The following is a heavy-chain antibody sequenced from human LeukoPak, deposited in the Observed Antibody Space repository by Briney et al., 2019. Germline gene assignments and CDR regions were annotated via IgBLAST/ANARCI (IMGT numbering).Heavy chain of an antibody. CDR2: IYYSGST. CDR1: GGSISSNTYY. V-gene: IGHV4-39*01. D-gene: IGHD6-19*01. CDR3: ARHGDSSGWSNWFDP. Sequence: SETLSLTCTVSGGSISSNTYYWGWIRQPPGKGLEWIGSIYYSGSTYYNPSLKSRVTISVDTSKNQSSLKLTSVTAADTAVYYCARHGDSSGWSNWFDPWGQGTLVTVSS. J-gene: IGHJ5*02.